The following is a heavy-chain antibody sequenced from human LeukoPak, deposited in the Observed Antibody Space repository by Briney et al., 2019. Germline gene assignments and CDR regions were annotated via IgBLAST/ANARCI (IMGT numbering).Heavy chain of an antibody. CDR2: INSDGSTT. Sequence: GGSLRLSCAASGFTFSSYWMHWVRQAPGKGLVWVSRINSDGSTTNYADSVKGRFTISRDNSKNTLYLQMNSLRAEDTAVYYCARDFIYDSSGYYYGYFDYWGQGTLVTVSS. D-gene: IGHD3-22*01. CDR1: GFTFSSYW. J-gene: IGHJ4*02. CDR3: ARDFIYDSSGYYYGYFDY. V-gene: IGHV3-74*01.